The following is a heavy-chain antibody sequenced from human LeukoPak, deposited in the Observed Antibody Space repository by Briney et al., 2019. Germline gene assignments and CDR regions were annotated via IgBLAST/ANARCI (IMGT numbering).Heavy chain of an antibody. CDR3: ARSGYSSSWYPDYFDY. CDR1: GFTFSSYE. CDR2: ISSSSSYI. J-gene: IGHJ4*02. Sequence: GGSLRLSCAASGFTFSSYEMNWVRQAPGKGLEWVSSISSSSSYIYYADSVKGRFTISRDNAKNSLYLQMNSLRAEDTAVYYCARSGYSSSWYPDYFDYWGQGTLVTVSS. D-gene: IGHD6-13*01. V-gene: IGHV3-21*01.